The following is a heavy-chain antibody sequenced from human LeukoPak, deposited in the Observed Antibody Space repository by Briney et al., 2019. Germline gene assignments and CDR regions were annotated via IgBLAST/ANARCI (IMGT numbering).Heavy chain of an antibody. Sequence: GGSLRLSCAASGFTFSSYAMNWVRQAPGKGLEWVSGISGSGGRTDYADSVKGRFTISRDNSKNTLYLQMDSLRAEDTAVYYCAKSLGFGYCSSTSCYVSDYWGQGTLVTVSS. V-gene: IGHV3-23*01. D-gene: IGHD2-2*01. CDR2: ISGSGGRT. CDR3: AKSLGFGYCSSTSCYVSDY. J-gene: IGHJ4*02. CDR1: GFTFSSYA.